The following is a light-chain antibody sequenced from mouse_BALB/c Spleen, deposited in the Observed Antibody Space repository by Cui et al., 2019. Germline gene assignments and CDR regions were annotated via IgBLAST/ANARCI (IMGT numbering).Light chain of an antibody. CDR2: STS. CDR1: SSVSSSY. CDR3: HQYHRSPFT. J-gene: IGKJ4*01. V-gene: IGKV4-74*01. Sequence: QIVLTQSPAIMSASLGERVTMTCTASSSVSSSYLHWYQQKPGSSPKLWIYSTSNLASGVPARFSGSGSGTSYSLTISSMEAEDAVTYYCHQYHRSPFTFGSGTKLEIK.